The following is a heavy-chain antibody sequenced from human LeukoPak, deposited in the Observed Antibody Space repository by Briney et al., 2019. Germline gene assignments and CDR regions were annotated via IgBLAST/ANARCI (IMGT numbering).Heavy chain of an antibody. J-gene: IGHJ5*02. D-gene: IGHD6-6*01. CDR3: AKGEEQLVPYNWFDP. CDR2: ISGSGGST. CDR1: GFTFSSYA. V-gene: IGHV3-23*01. Sequence: GGSLRLSCAASGFTFSSYAISWVRQAPGKELEWVSVISGSGGSTYYADSVKGRLTISRDNSKNTLYLQMDSLRAEDTAVYYCAKGEEQLVPYNWFDPWGQGTLVTVSS.